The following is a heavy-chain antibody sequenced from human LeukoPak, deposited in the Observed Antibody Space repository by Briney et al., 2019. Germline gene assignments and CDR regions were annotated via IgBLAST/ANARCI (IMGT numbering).Heavy chain of an antibody. CDR3: ARGPLGYDSSGSPKSWFDP. J-gene: IGHJ5*02. V-gene: IGHV3-53*04. CDR2: IYSGGST. CDR1: GFTVSSNY. Sequence: GGSLRLSCAASGFTVSSNYMSWVRQAPGKGLEWVSVIYSGGSTYYADSVKGRFTISRHNSKNTLYLQVNSLRAEDTAVYYCARGPLGYDSSGSPKSWFDPWGQGTLVTVSS. D-gene: IGHD3-22*01.